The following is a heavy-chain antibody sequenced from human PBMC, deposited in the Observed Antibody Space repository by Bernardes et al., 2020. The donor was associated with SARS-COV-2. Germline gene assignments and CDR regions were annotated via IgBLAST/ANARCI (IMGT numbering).Heavy chain of an antibody. D-gene: IGHD4-17*01. CDR2: IQHSGTT. Sequence: SETLSLTCSVSGSSISRGYYWRWTRQSPGKGLEWLGCIQHSGTTFYKPSLRSRVTISIDRSKNQFSLKLTSVTAADTAVYDCAREPDFDYDDPWGQGTLVTVSS. J-gene: IGHJ5*02. CDR3: AREPDFDYDDP. V-gene: IGHV4-38-2*02. CDR1: GSSISRGYY.